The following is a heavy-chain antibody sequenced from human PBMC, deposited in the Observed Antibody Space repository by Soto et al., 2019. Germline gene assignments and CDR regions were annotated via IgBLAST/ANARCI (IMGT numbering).Heavy chain of an antibody. V-gene: IGHV4-59*01. J-gene: IGHJ4*02. CDR3: ASSSGWYYFDY. Sequence: QVQLQESGPGLVKPSETLSLTCTVSGGSISSYYWSWIRQPPGKGLEWIASVYYSGSTNYNPSLKRXXTXSXVTAKNQFPLKMSSVTAADTAGYYCASSSGWYYFDYWGQGTLVIVSS. CDR1: GGSISSYY. D-gene: IGHD6-19*01. CDR2: VYYSGST.